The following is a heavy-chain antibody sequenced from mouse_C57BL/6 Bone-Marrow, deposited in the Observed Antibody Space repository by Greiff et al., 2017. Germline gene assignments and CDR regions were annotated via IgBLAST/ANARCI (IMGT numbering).Heavy chain of an antibody. CDR3: ARWSYSNVDV. CDR2: INPSSGYT. V-gene: IGHV1-4*01. CDR1: GYTFTSYT. Sequence: QVQLKQSGAELARPGASVKMSCKASGYTFTSYTMHWVKQRPGQGLEWIGYINPSSGYTKYNQKFKDKATLTADKSSSTAYMQLSSLTSEDSAVYYCARWSYSNVDVWGTGTTVTVSS. J-gene: IGHJ1*03. D-gene: IGHD2-5*01.